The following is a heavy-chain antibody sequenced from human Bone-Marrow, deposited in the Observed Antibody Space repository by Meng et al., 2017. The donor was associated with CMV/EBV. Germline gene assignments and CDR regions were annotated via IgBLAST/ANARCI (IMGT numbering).Heavy chain of an antibody. CDR3: ALYDFWSGYYT. CDR1: GGSVSSGSYY. J-gene: IGHJ4*02. D-gene: IGHD3-3*01. Sequence: SETLSLTCTVSGGSVSSGSYYWSWIRQPPGKGLEWIGSIYHSGSTYYNPSLKSRVTISVDTSKNQFSLKLSSVTAADTAVYYCALYDFWSGYYTWGQGTLVTVSS. V-gene: IGHV4-39*07. CDR2: IYHSGST.